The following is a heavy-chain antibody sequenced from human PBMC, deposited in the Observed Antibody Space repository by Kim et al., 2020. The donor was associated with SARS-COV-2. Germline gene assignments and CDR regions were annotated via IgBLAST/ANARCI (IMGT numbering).Heavy chain of an antibody. D-gene: IGHD5-18*01. CDR2: ISGSGGST. Sequence: GGSLRLSCAASGFTFISYAMSWVRQAPGKGLEWVSAISGSGGSTYYADSVKGRFTISRDNSKNTLYLQMNSLRAEDTAVYYCARQYSYGLYYFDYWGQGTLVTVSS. CDR3: ARQYSYGLYYFDY. CDR1: GFTFISYA. J-gene: IGHJ4*02. V-gene: IGHV3-23*01.